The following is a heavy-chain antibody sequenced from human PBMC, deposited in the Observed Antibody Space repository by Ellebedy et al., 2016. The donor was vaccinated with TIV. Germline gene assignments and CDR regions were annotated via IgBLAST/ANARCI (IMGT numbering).Heavy chain of an antibody. V-gene: IGHV3-30-3*01. Sequence: PGGSLRLSCAASGFTFSSYAMHWVRQAPGKGLEWVAVISYDGSNKYYADSVKGRFTISRDNSKNTLYLQMNSLRAEDTAVYYCVKAWGDWGQGALVTVSS. J-gene: IGHJ4*02. CDR1: GFTFSSYA. CDR2: ISYDGSNK. D-gene: IGHD3-16*01. CDR3: VKAWGD.